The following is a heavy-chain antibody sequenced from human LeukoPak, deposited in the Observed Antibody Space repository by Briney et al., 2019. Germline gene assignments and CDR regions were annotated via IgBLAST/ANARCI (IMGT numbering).Heavy chain of an antibody. CDR1: GFTFSSYW. CDR3: ATDSGHAFDI. CDR2: INSDGSGT. Sequence: GGSLRLSCAASGFTFSSYWMHWVRQPPGKGLVWVSRINSDGSGTSYADSVKGRFTISRDNAKNTLYLQMNSLRAEDTAVYYCATDSGHAFDIWDQGTMVTVSS. V-gene: IGHV3-74*01. J-gene: IGHJ3*02. D-gene: IGHD5-12*01.